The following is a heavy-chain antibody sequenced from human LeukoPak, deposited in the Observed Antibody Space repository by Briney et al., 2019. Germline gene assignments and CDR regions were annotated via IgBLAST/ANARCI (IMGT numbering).Heavy chain of an antibody. J-gene: IGHJ4*02. V-gene: IGHV3-23*01. CDR2: ISGSGGST. Sequence: GGSLRLSCAASGFTFSSYAMSWVRQAPGKGLDWVSAISGSGGSTYYADSVKGRFTISRDNSKNTLYLQMNSLRAEDTAVYYCAQAGITMVRGVPDYWGQGTLVTVSS. D-gene: IGHD3-10*01. CDR3: AQAGITMVRGVPDY. CDR1: GFTFSSYA.